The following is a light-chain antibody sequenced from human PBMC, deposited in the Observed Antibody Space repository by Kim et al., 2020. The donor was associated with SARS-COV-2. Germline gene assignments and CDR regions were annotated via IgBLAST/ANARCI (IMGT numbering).Light chain of an antibody. CDR2: RNN. J-gene: IGLJ2*01. V-gene: IGLV1-47*01. CDR3: AVWDDSLSGKVG. CDR1: SSNIGSNY. Sequence: QSVLTQPPSASGTPGQRVTISCSGSSSNIGSNYVYWYQQLPGTAPKLLIYRNNQRPSGVPDRFSGSKSGTSASLAISGLRSEDEADYYCAVWDDSLSGKVGFGGGTQRTVL.